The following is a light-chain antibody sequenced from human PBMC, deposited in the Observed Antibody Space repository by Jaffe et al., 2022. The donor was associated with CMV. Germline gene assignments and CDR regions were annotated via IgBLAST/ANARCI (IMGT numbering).Light chain of an antibody. Sequence: ERVMTQSPATLSVSPGERATLSCRASQSVSTNLAWYQQKPGQAPRLLIYGAYTRATGTPPRFSGSGSGTEFTLTISSLQSEDFAVYYCQQYNNWPRTFGQGTKVDIK. CDR2: GAY. CDR3: QQYNNWPRT. CDR1: QSVSTN. V-gene: IGKV3-15*01. J-gene: IGKJ1*01.